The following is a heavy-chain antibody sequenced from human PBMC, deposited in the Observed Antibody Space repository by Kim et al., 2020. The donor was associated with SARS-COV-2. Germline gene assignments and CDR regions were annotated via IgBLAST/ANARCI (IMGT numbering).Heavy chain of an antibody. D-gene: IGHD3-10*01. CDR3: ARGGVSVYGSGSH. V-gene: IGHV3-11*06. Sequence: YADSVKGRFTISRDNAKNSLYLQMNSLRAEDTAVYYCARGGVSVYGSGSHWGQGTLVTVSS. J-gene: IGHJ4*02.